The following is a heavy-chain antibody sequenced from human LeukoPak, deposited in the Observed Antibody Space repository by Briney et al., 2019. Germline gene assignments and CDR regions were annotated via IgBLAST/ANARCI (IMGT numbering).Heavy chain of an antibody. CDR3: AKAFSSSWYGFDY. V-gene: IGHV3-23*01. D-gene: IGHD6-13*01. J-gene: IGHJ4*02. CDR2: ISGSGGGT. Sequence: GGSLRLSCAASGCTFTNYAMTWVRQAPAKGLELISRISGSGGGTYYTDSVKGRFTISRDNYKNTLYLQMNSLRPEDAAIYYCAKAFSSSWYGFDYWGQGTLVTVSS. CDR1: GCTFTNYA.